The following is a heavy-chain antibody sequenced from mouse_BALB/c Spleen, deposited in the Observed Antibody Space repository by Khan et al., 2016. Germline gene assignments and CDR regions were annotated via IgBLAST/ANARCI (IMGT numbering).Heavy chain of an antibody. D-gene: IGHD1-1*01. V-gene: IGHV5-9-3*01. CDR1: GFTFSSYA. J-gene: IGHJ4*01. CDR2: ISSGGSYT. Sequence: EVELVESGGGLVKPGGSLKLSCAASGFTFSSYAMSWVRQTPEKRLEWVATISSGGSYTYYPDSVKGRFTISRDTAKNTLYLQMSRLRSEDTAMYYCVYYYGSIGAMDYWGQGTSVTVSS. CDR3: VYYYGSIGAMDY.